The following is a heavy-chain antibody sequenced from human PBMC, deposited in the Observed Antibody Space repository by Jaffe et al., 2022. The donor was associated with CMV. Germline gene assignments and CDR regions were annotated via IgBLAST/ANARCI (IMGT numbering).Heavy chain of an antibody. V-gene: IGHV3-23*04. CDR2: ISGSGGST. J-gene: IGHJ3*02. CDR3: AKDNYCGGDCYSGNAFEI. D-gene: IGHD2-21*02. CDR1: GFTFSNYA. Sequence: EMQLVESGGGLVQPGGSLRLSCAASGFTFSNYAMTWVRQAPGKGLEWVSGISGSGGSTYHADSMKGRFTISRDNSENMLHLQMNSLRGEDTAVYYCAKDNYCGGDCYSGNAFEIWGQGTMVTVSS.